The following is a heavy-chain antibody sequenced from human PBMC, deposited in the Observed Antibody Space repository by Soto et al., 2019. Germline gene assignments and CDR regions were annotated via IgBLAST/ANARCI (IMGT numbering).Heavy chain of an antibody. V-gene: IGHV3-23*01. D-gene: IGHD2-2*01. CDR1: GFTFSSYA. J-gene: IGHJ3*02. CDR2: ISGSGGST. Sequence: EVQLLESGGGLVQPGGSLRLSCAASGFTFSSYAMSWVRQAPGKGLEWVSAISGSGGSTYYADSVKGRFTISRDNSKNTLYLQMNSLRAEDTAVYYCAKDGGYCSRTSCYVDAFDIWGQGTMVIVSS. CDR3: AKDGGYCSRTSCYVDAFDI.